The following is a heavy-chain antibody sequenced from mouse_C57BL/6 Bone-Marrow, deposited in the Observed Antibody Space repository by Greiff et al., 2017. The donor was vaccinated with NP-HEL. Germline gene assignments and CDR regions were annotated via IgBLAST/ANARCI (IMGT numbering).Heavy chain of an antibody. Sequence: VMLVESGPGLVQPSQSLSITCTVSGFSLTSYGVHWVRQSPGKGLEWLGVIWSGGSTDYNAAFISRLSISKDNSKSQVFFKMNSLQADDTAIYYCARRTFDYGSTRYAMDYWGQGTSVTVSS. CDR1: GFSLTSYG. CDR3: ARRTFDYGSTRYAMDY. V-gene: IGHV2-2*01. J-gene: IGHJ4*01. CDR2: IWSGGST. D-gene: IGHD1-1*01.